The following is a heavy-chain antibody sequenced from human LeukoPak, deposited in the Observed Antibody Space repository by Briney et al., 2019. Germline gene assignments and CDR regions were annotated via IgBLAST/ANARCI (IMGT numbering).Heavy chain of an antibody. D-gene: IGHD4-17*01. CDR2: ISSSGSTI. CDR1: GFTFSDYY. CDR3: ARGGWYGDYSSEGISFDY. J-gene: IGHJ4*02. Sequence: GGSLRLSCAASGFTFSDYYMSWIRQAPGKGLEWVSYISSSGSTIYYADSVKGRFTISGDNAKNSLYLQMNSLRAEDTAVYYCARGGWYGDYSSEGISFDYWGQGTLVTVSS. V-gene: IGHV3-11*01.